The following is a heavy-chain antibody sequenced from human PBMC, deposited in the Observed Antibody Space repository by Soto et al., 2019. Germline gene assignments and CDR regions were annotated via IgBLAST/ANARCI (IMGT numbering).Heavy chain of an antibody. CDR3: ARDXYDYVWGSYRPPHGMDV. J-gene: IGHJ6*02. D-gene: IGHD3-16*02. V-gene: IGHV1-8*01. CDR2: MNPNSGNT. Sequence: ASVKVSCKASGYTFTSYDINWVRQATGQGLEWMGWMNPNSGNTGYAQKFQGRVTMTRNTSISTAYMELSSLRSEDTAVYYCARDXYDYVWGSYRPPHGMDVWGQGTTVTVSS. CDR1: GYTFTSYD.